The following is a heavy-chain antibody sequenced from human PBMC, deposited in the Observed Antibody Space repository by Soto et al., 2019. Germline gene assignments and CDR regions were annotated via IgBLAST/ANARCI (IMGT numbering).Heavy chain of an antibody. CDR3: ARPREAGKNYYGVDV. D-gene: IGHD6-19*01. J-gene: IGHJ6*02. V-gene: IGHV5-51*01. CDR1: GYSFTSYW. CDR2: IYPGDSDT. Sequence: PGESLKISCKGSGYSFTSYWIGWVRQMPGKGLEWMGIIYPGDSDTRYSPSFQGQVTISADKSISTAYLQWSSLKASDTAMHYCARPREAGKNYYGVDVWGQGTTVTVSS.